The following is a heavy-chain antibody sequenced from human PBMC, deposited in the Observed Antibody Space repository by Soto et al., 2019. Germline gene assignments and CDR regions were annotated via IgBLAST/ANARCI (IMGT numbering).Heavy chain of an antibody. V-gene: IGHV3-64*01. Sequence: PGGSLRLSCAASGFTFSSYAMHWVRQAPEKGLEYVSAISSNGRGTYYANSVKGRFTISRDNSKNTLYLQMGSLRAEDMAVYYCVRSPGYYYDSSGYSDYWGEGTLVTVSS. J-gene: IGHJ4*02. D-gene: IGHD3-22*01. CDR1: GFTFSSYA. CDR2: ISSNGRGT. CDR3: VRSPGYYYDSSGYSDY.